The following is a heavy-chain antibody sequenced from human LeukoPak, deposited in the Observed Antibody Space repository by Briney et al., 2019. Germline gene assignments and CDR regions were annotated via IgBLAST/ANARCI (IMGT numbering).Heavy chain of an antibody. CDR1: GFTLSTYW. Sequence: GGSLRLSCAVSGFTLSTYWMHWVRQALGKGLEWVSRINSDGSTINYADSVKGRFTISRDNARNTLYLQMRSLRAEDTAVYYCARSSRLYYDSSGYYADYYYFDYWGQGTLVTVSS. V-gene: IGHV3-74*01. CDR3: ARSSRLYYDSSGYYADYYYFDY. J-gene: IGHJ4*02. D-gene: IGHD3-22*01. CDR2: INSDGSTI.